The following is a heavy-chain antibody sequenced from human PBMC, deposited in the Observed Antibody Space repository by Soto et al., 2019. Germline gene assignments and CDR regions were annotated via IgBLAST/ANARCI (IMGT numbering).Heavy chain of an antibody. Sequence: GESLKISCQTSGYSFINYWIGWVRQMPGKGLEWMAIINPGKYENRYRTSLQGQVTISAEKSISNTYLQWNSMKDSDTEMYYCARPSNKYVAYWGQGTMVTVYS. CDR3: ARPSNKYVAY. V-gene: IGHV5-51*01. J-gene: IGHJ4*02. CDR1: GYSFINYW. CDR2: INPGKYEN.